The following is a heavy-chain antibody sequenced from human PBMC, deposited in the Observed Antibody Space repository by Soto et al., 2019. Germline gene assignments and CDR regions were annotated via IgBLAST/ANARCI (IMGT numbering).Heavy chain of an antibody. CDR2: ISGSGGST. CDR3: ARSPPRGVATIRYYYYGMDV. J-gene: IGHJ6*02. Sequence: GGSLRLSCAASGFTFSSYAMSWVRQAPGKGLEWVSAISGSGGSTYYADSVKGRFTISRDNSKNTLYLQMNSLRAEDTAVYYCARSPPRGVATIRYYYYGMDVWGQGTTVTVSS. CDR1: GFTFSSYA. D-gene: IGHD5-12*01. V-gene: IGHV3-23*01.